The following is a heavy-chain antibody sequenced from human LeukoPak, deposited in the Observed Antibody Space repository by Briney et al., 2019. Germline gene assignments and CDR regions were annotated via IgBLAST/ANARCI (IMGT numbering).Heavy chain of an antibody. V-gene: IGHV3-7*01. J-gene: IGHJ4*02. Sequence: GGSLRLSCAASGFTFSSYWMSWVRQAPGKGLEWVANIKQDGSEKYYVDSVKGRFTISRDNAKNSLYLQMNSLRAEDTAVYYCARDYDYVWGSYRSPRFDYWGQGTLVTVSS. CDR3: ARDYDYVWGSYRSPRFDY. CDR2: IKQDGSEK. CDR1: GFTFSSYW. D-gene: IGHD3-16*02.